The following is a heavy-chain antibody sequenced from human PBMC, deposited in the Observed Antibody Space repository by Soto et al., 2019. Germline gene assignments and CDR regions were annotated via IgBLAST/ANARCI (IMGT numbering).Heavy chain of an antibody. CDR1: GYSFTSYW. CDR2: IDPSDSYT. CDR3: ARPIAAAGNYYYGMDV. V-gene: IGHV5-10-1*01. Sequence: EALKISCKGXGYSFTSYWISWVRQMPGKGLEWMGRIDPSDSYTNYSPSFQGHVTISADKSISTAYLQWSSLKASDTAMYYCARPIAAAGNYYYGMDVWGQGTTVTVSS. D-gene: IGHD6-13*01. J-gene: IGHJ6*02.